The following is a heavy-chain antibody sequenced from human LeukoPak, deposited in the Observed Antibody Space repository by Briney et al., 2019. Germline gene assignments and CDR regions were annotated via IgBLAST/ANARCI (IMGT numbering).Heavy chain of an antibody. CDR2: ISAYNGNT. V-gene: IGHV1-18*04. D-gene: IGHD3-3*01. CDR3: ATLYYDFWSGYQYYFDY. J-gene: IGHJ4*02. Sequence: GASVKVSCKASGYTFTSYYMHWVRQAPGQGLEWMGWISAYNGNTNYAQKLQGRVTMTTDTSTSTAYMELRSLRSDDTAVYYCATLYYDFWSGYQYYFDYWGQGTLVTVSS. CDR1: GYTFTSYY.